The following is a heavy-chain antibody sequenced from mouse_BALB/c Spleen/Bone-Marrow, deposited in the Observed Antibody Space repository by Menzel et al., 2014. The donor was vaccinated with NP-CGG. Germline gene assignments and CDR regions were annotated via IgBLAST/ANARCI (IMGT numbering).Heavy chain of an antibody. CDR1: GFSLTSYG. CDR3: ARGSYYEGAMVY. J-gene: IGHJ4*01. V-gene: IGHV2-9*02. D-gene: IGHD1-1*01. CDR2: IWAGGST. Sequence: QVQLKQSGPGLVAPSQSLSITCTVSGFSLTSYGVHWVRQPPGKVLEWLGVIWAGGSTNYNSALMSKLSISKDNSKSRVFLKMNSPQTDDTAMYYCARGSYYEGAMVYWGQGTSVTVSS.